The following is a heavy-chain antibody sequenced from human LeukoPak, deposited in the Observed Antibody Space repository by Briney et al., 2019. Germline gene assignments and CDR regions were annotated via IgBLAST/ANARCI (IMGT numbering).Heavy chain of an antibody. Sequence: PSETLSLTCTVSGGSISSYYXXXXXXXXXXXXXXXXXXYXXXXTNYNPXXXXXVXXXVDTSXNQFSLKLSSVTAAATAVYYCARHAIVYGYSSGYMEGWGQGTLVTVSS. CDR3: ARHAIVYGYSSGYMEG. CDR1: GGSISSYY. D-gene: IGHD6-19*01. CDR2: XYXXXXT. V-gene: IGHV4-59*08. J-gene: IGHJ4*02.